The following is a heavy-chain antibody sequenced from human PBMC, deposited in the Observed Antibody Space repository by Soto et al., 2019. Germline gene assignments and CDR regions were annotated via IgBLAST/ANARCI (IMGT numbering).Heavy chain of an antibody. CDR1: GFTFNNYA. J-gene: IGHJ4*02. V-gene: IGHV3-23*01. D-gene: IGHD3-10*01. CDR3: AKGRGGSGSLTPRVDF. CDR2: ISGGGDTT. Sequence: EVQLWECGGGLVQPGRSLRLSCAASGFTFNNYAMTWVRQAPGKGLEWVSAISGGGDTTSYADSVKGRFTVSRDGSKNTLYLQMSSLRAEDTALYYCAKGRGGSGSLTPRVDFWGQGTLVTVSS.